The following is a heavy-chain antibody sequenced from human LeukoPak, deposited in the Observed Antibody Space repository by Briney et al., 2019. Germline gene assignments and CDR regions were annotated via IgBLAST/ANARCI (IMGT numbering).Heavy chain of an antibody. CDR3: ARTYSSSDEFDY. CDR1: GYTFTSYY. Sequence: ASVKVSCTASGYTFTSYYIHWVRQAPGQGLEWMGIINPSGGSTTYAQKFQGRVAMTRDTSTSRVYMEVSSLRSEDTAVYYCARTYSSSDEFDYWGQGTLVTVSS. CDR2: INPSGGST. J-gene: IGHJ4*02. V-gene: IGHV1-46*01. D-gene: IGHD6-13*01.